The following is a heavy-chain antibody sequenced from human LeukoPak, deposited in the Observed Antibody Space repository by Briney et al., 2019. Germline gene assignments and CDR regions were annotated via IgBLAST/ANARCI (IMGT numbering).Heavy chain of an antibody. J-gene: IGHJ3*02. CDR3: ARRRGAFDI. CDR1: GGSISSSSYY. Sequence: PSETLSLTCTVSGGSISSSSYYWGWIRQPPGKGLEWIGSIYYSGSTYYNPSLKSRVTISVDTSKNQFSLKLSSVTAADTAVYCCARRRGAFDIWGQGTMVTVSS. D-gene: IGHD3-10*01. CDR2: IYYSGST. V-gene: IGHV4-39*01.